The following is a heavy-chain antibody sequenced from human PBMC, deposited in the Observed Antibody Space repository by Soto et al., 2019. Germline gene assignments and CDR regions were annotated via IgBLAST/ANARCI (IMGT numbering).Heavy chain of an antibody. V-gene: IGHV4-59*12. CDR3: ARLFEY. J-gene: IGHJ4*02. CDR2: IYYAGTT. CDR1: GSPISSYY. Sequence: PSETLSLTCNVSGSPISSYYCGWFRQPPGQGLEWVGYIYYAGTTSYNPSLRSRVAISVDASKSQFSLDLRSVTAADTAVYYCARLFEYWGQGTLVTVSS.